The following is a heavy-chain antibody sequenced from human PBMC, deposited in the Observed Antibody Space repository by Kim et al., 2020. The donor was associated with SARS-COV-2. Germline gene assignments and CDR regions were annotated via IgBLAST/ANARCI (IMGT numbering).Heavy chain of an antibody. Sequence: GGSLRLSCAASGFTFSSYAMSWVRQAPGKGLEWVSVISVSGGSTYYADSVKGRFTISRDNSKNMLYLQMNSLRAEDTAVYYCAKAYPNSGHPRGYFDYWGQGTLVTVSS. D-gene: IGHD5-12*01. CDR3: AKAYPNSGHPRGYFDY. J-gene: IGHJ4*02. CDR1: GFTFSSYA. CDR2: ISVSGGST. V-gene: IGHV3-23*01.